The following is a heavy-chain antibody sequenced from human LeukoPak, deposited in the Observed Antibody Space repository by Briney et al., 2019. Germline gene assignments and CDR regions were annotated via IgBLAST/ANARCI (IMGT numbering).Heavy chain of an antibody. CDR2: IYYSGST. D-gene: IGHD6-6*01. Sequence: SETLSLTCTVSGGSISSSSYYWGWIRQPPGKGLEWIGSIYYSGSTYYNPSLKSRVTISVDTSKNQFSLKLSSVTAADTAVYYRARRLSSSSYYVAFDIWGQGTVVTVSS. CDR3: ARRLSSSSYYVAFDI. J-gene: IGHJ3*02. CDR1: GGSISSSSYY. V-gene: IGHV4-39*07.